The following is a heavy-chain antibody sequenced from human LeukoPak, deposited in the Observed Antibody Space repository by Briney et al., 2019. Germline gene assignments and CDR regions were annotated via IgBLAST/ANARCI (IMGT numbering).Heavy chain of an antibody. Sequence: ASVKVSCKASGYTFTGYYMHWVRQPPGQGLEWMGWINPNSGGTNYAQKFQGRVTMTRDTSISTAYMELSRLRSDDTAVYYCARGNKKYQLLEYYYYYMDVWGKGTTVTVSS. CDR3: ARGNKKYQLLEYYYYYMDV. D-gene: IGHD2-2*01. CDR1: GYTFTGYY. J-gene: IGHJ6*03. CDR2: INPNSGGT. V-gene: IGHV1-2*02.